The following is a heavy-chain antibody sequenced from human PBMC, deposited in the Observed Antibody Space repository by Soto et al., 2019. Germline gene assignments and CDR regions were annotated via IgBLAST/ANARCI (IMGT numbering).Heavy chain of an antibody. Sequence: SETLSLTCTVSGGTISRYYWSWIRQPPGKGLEWIGNIHYNGNTKYNPSLKSRVTMSVDTSKNHFSLRLNSVTAADSAIYYCARVPNWNYKPLDYWGQGTLFTVSS. J-gene: IGHJ4*02. V-gene: IGHV4-59*01. D-gene: IGHD1-7*01. CDR3: ARVPNWNYKPLDY. CDR1: GGTISRYY. CDR2: IHYNGNT.